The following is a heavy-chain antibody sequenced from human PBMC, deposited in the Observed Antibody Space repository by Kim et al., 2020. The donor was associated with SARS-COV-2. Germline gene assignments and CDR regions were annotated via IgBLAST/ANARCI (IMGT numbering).Heavy chain of an antibody. CDR1: GGSISSGGYY. Sequence: SETLSLTCTVSGGSISSGGYYWSWIRQHPGKGLEWIGYIYYSGSTYYNPSLKSRVTISVDTSKNQFSLKLSSVTAADTAVYYCARGVAATFRRIYFQHWGQGTLVTVSS. CDR3: ARGVAATFRRIYFQH. CDR2: IYYSGST. D-gene: IGHD2-15*01. J-gene: IGHJ1*01. V-gene: IGHV4-31*03.